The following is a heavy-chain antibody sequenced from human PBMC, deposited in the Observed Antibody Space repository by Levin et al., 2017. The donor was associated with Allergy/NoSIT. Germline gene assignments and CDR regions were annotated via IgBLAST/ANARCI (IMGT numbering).Heavy chain of an antibody. Sequence: SETLSLTCTVSGVSFSSHYWSWIRQPAEKGLEWIGRIYTTVNSNYNPSLKSRVTMSLDTSKNQFSLRLTSVTVADTAVYYCARDLGATAFDYWGQGILVTVSS. V-gene: IGHV4-4*07. CDR3: ARDLGATAFDY. D-gene: IGHD1-26*01. CDR2: IYTTVNS. J-gene: IGHJ4*02. CDR1: GVSFSSHY.